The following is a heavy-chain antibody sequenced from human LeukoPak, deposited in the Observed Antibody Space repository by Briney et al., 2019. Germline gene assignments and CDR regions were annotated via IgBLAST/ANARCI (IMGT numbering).Heavy chain of an antibody. CDR2: ISSSSRTT. J-gene: IGHJ4*02. V-gene: IGHV3-48*04. CDR1: GFTFSSFG. D-gene: IGHD5-12*01. CDR3: AREEDSGYGEGPRAYFDY. Sequence: PGRSLRLSCAASGFTFSSFGMHWVRQAPGKGLEWISYISSSSRTTYYADSVKGRFTISRDNAKNSLYLQMNSLRGEDTAVYYCAREEDSGYGEGPRAYFDYWGQGTLVTVSS.